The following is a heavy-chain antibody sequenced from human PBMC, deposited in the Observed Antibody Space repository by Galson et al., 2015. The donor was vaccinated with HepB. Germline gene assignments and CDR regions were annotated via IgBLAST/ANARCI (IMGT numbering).Heavy chain of an antibody. D-gene: IGHD1-26*01. CDR3: ARDVRDTTTDYYYYYGMDV. V-gene: IGHV4-61*02. J-gene: IGHJ6*02. CDR2: IYTRGST. Sequence: TLSLTCTVSGGSISSGSYYWSWIRQPAGKGLEWIGRIYTRGSTNYNPSLKSRVTISVDTSKNQFSLKLSSVTAADTAVYYCARDVRDTTTDYYYYYGMDVWGQGTTVTVSS. CDR1: GGSISSGSYY.